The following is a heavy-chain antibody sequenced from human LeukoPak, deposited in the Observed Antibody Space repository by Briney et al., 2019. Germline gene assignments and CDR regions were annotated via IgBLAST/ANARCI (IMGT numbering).Heavy chain of an antibody. V-gene: IGHV4-59*08. J-gene: IGHJ5*02. CDR2: INYSGNT. CDR1: GGSITSYY. CDR3: ASFSWGSGSYNQEAIWSWFDP. D-gene: IGHD3-10*01. Sequence: PSETLSLTCTVSGGSITSYYWSWIRQPPGKGLEWIGYINYSGNTNCNPSLKSRATISVDTSKNQFSLRLSSVTAADTAVYYCASFSWGSGSYNQEAIWSWFDPWGQGTLVIVSS.